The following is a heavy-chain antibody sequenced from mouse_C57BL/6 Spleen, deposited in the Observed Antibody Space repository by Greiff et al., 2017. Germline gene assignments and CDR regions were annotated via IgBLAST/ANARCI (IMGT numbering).Heavy chain of an antibody. V-gene: IGHV1-82*01. Sequence: VKLVESGPELVKPGASVKISCKASGYAFSSSWMNWVKQRPGKGLEWIGRIYPGDGDTNYNGKFKGKATLTADKSSSTAYMQLSSLTSEDSAVCFCARSLHYYGSSYGGDYYAMDYWGQGTSVTVSS. CDR1: GYAFSSSW. J-gene: IGHJ4*01. CDR2: IYPGDGDT. CDR3: ARSLHYYGSSYGGDYYAMDY. D-gene: IGHD1-1*01.